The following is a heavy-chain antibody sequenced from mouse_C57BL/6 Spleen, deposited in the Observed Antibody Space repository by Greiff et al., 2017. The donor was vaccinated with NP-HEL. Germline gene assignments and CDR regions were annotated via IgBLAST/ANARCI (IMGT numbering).Heavy chain of an antibody. J-gene: IGHJ3*01. V-gene: IGHV1-42*01. CDR2: INPSTGGT. D-gene: IGHD2-5*01. CDR1: GYSFTGYY. Sequence: VQLQQSGPELVKPGASVKISCKASGYSFTGYYMNWVKQSPEKSLEWIGEINPSTGGTTYNQKFKAKATLTVDKSSSTAYMQLKSLTSEDSAVYYCARVISNYVFAYWGQGTLVTVSA. CDR3: ARVISNYVFAY.